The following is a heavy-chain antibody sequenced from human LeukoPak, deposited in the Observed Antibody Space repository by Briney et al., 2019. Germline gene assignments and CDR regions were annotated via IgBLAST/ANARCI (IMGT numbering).Heavy chain of an antibody. CDR2: IKQDGSET. CDR1: GFIFSDYW. CDR3: SKGGGYIRMDV. Sequence: GGSLRLSCAASGFIFSDYWLSWVRQAPGKGLEWVANIKQDGSETHYVDSVKGRFTISRDNAKNSLFLQMNSLRADDTAVYYCSKGGGYIRMDVWGQGTTVTVSS. V-gene: IGHV3-7*03. J-gene: IGHJ6*02. D-gene: IGHD5-24*01.